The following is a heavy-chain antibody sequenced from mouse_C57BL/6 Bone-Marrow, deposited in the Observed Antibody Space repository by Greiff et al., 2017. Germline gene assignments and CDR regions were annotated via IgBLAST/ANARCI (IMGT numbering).Heavy chain of an antibody. CDR1: GYTFTNYW. V-gene: IGHV1-63*01. CDR3: ARCGYGGGFAY. D-gene: IGHD2-2*01. J-gene: IGHJ3*01. CDR2: IYPGGGYT. Sequence: LEESGAELVRPGTSVKMSCKASGYTFTNYWIGWAKQRPGHGLEWIGDIYPGGGYTNYNEKFKGKATLTADKSSSTAYMQFSSLTSEDSAIYYCARCGYGGGFAYWGQGTLVTVSA.